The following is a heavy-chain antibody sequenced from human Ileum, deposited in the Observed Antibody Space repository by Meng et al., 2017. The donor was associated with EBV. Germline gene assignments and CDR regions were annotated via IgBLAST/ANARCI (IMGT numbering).Heavy chain of an antibody. D-gene: IGHD4-23*01. J-gene: IGHJ5*02. V-gene: IGHV4-34*01. CDR1: GGSFNDYY. Sequence: RLQQWGTGLLKPPEPLSLTCAVYGGSFNDYYWTWLRQPQGKGLEWIGEIDQSGYTKFNPSLSSRATISRDTSNNQFSLRLNSVTAADTALYYCARYGRCNGNSFYCFDPWGQGTLVTVSS. CDR3: ARYGRCNGNSFYCFDP. CDR2: IDQSGYT.